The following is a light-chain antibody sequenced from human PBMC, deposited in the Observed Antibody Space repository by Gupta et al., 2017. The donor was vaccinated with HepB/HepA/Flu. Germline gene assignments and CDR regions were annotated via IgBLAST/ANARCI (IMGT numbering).Light chain of an antibody. CDR3: QSYDSSLSGFYV. Sequence: QSVLTQPPSVSAAPGQRVTISCTGSSPNIGAGYDVHWYQQLPGTAPKLLIYGNSNQPSGVPDRFSGSKSGTSASLAITGLQAEDEADYYCQSYDSSLSGFYVFGTGTKVTVL. CDR1: SPNIGAGYD. V-gene: IGLV1-40*01. CDR2: GNS. J-gene: IGLJ1*01.